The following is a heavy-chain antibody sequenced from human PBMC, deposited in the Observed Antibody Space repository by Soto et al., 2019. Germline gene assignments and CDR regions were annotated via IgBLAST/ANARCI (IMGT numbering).Heavy chain of an antibody. Sequence: SETLSLTCTVSGGSISSYYWSWIRQPPGKGLEWIGYIYYSGSTNYNPSLKSRVTISVDTSKNQFSLKLSSVTAADTAVYYCARGVVVAGGWFDPWGQGTLVTVSS. V-gene: IGHV4-59*01. J-gene: IGHJ5*02. D-gene: IGHD2-15*01. CDR1: GGSISSYY. CDR2: IYYSGST. CDR3: ARGVVVAGGWFDP.